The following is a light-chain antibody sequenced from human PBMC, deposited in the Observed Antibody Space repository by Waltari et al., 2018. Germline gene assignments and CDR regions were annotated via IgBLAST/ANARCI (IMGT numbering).Light chain of an antibody. CDR3: CSYTGTYTHWV. Sequence: QSALTQPRPVSGSPGQSVTISCTGTSNDVGDYNYVSWHQQHPGKAPKLMIYDVSKRPSGVPDRFSASKSGNTASLTISGLQAEDEADYYCCSYTGTYTHWVFGGGTKLTVL. CDR2: DVS. V-gene: IGLV2-11*01. CDR1: SNDVGDYNY. J-gene: IGLJ3*02.